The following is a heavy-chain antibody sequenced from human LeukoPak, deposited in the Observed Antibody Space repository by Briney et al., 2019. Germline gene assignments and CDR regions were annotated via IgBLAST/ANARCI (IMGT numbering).Heavy chain of an antibody. CDR2: ISGTGGNS. Sequence: PGGSLRLSCATSGFTFSSSAMSWVRQAPGKGLEWVSAISGTGGNSFYTDSVKGRFTISRDNSKNTVYLQMNSLRAEDTAVYFCEKELVAGGIENWGLGTLVTVSP. V-gene: IGHV3-23*01. D-gene: IGHD3-16*01. CDR3: EKELVAGGIEN. J-gene: IGHJ4*02. CDR1: GFTFSSSA.